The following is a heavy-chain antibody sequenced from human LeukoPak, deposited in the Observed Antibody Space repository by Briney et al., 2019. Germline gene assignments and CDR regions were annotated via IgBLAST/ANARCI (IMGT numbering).Heavy chain of an antibody. V-gene: IGHV3-30*02. J-gene: IGHJ3*02. CDR1: GFTFSSYG. Sequence: RPGGSLRLSCAASGFTFSSYGMHWVRQAPGKGLEWVAFIRYDGSNKYYADSVKGRFTISRDNSKNTLYLQMNSLRAEDTAVYYCAKDMGDCSSTSCYTPHDAFDIWGQGTMVTVSS. CDR3: AKDMGDCSSTSCYTPHDAFDI. D-gene: IGHD2-2*02. CDR2: IRYDGSNK.